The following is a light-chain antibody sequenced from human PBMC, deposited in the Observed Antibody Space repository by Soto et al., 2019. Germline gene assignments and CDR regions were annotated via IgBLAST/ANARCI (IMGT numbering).Light chain of an antibody. Sequence: EILLTRSPGTLSLSPGERATLSCRASQSVRSSYLAWYQQKPGQAPRLLIYGASSRATGIPDRFSGSGSGTDFTLTINRLEPEDFAVYYCQQFGSSPLTFGGGTKVDIK. CDR3: QQFGSSPLT. CDR2: GAS. J-gene: IGKJ4*01. V-gene: IGKV3-20*01. CDR1: QSVRSSY.